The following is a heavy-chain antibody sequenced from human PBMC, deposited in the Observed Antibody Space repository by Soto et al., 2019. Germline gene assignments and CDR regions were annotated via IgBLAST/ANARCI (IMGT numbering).Heavy chain of an antibody. CDR3: AKDPSTGSADY. CDR2: LSKDGANE. J-gene: IGHJ4*02. Sequence: EVQLLESGGDLVRPGESLRLSCTASGFILSNYAMNWVRQAPGKGLEWVSTLSKDGANEHYADSVKGRFTISRDCSKNTLYLKMTSLRAEDTAMYYCAKDPSTGSADYWGQGTQVTVSS. CDR1: GFILSNYA. V-gene: IGHV3-23*01. D-gene: IGHD3-9*01.